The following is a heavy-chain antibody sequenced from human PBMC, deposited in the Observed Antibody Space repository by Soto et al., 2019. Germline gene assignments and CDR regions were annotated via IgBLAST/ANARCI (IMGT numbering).Heavy chain of an antibody. CDR2: ISYDGSNK. J-gene: IGHJ6*02. Sequence: GSLRLSCAASGFTFSSYGMHWVRQAPGKGLEWVAVISYDGSNKYYADSVKGRFTISRDNSKNTLYLQMNSLRAEDTAVYYCAKSPRRPSSGIPYYYGMDVWGQGTTVTVSS. D-gene: IGHD3-10*01. V-gene: IGHV3-30*18. CDR3: AKSPRRPSSGIPYYYGMDV. CDR1: GFTFSSYG.